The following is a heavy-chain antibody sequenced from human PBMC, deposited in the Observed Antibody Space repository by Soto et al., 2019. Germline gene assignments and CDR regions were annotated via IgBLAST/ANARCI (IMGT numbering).Heavy chain of an antibody. CDR1: GCSISSGGYS. D-gene: IGHD4-4*01. Sequence: SETLSLTCAVSGCSISSGGYSWSWIRQPPGKGLEWIGYIYHSGSTYYNPSLKSRVTISVDRSKNQFSLKLSSVTAADKAVYYCARDYSNSYYYGMDVWGKGTTVTVSS. CDR3: ARDYSNSYYYGMDV. J-gene: IGHJ6*04. CDR2: IYHSGST. V-gene: IGHV4-30-2*01.